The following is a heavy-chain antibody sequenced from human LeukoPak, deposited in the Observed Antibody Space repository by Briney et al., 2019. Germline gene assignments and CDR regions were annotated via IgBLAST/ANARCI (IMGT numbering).Heavy chain of an antibody. Sequence: PGGSLRLSCEASGFIFSSYAMTWVRQAPGKGLEWVSSLGGIDGTTYYADSVKGRFTISRDNSKNTLYLQMNNLRAEDTAVYYCAKVYGSGRREYYFDYWGQGTLVTVSS. CDR3: AKVYGSGRREYYFDY. D-gene: IGHD3-10*01. CDR2: LGGIDGTT. J-gene: IGHJ4*02. V-gene: IGHV3-23*01. CDR1: GFIFSSYA.